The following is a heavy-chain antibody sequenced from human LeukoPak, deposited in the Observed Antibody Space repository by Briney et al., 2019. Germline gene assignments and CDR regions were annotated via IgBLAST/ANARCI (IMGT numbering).Heavy chain of an antibody. V-gene: IGHV3-74*01. CDR2: INSDGSST. Sequence: GGSLRLSCAASGFTFSESWMGWVRQAPGKGLVWVSRINSDGSSTSYADSVKGRFTISRDNAKNTLYLQMNSLRAEDTAVYYCARDSIAAAGTGEENWFDPWGQGTLVTVSS. J-gene: IGHJ5*02. CDR3: ARDSIAAAGTGEENWFDP. CDR1: GFTFSESW. D-gene: IGHD6-13*01.